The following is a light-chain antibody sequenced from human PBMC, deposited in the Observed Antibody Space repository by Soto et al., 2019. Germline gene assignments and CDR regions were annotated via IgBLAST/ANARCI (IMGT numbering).Light chain of an antibody. CDR1: QSVSTS. Sequence: EVLLTQSPATLSLSPGERATLSCRASQSVSTSLGWYQQRPGQAPRLLIFDASKRATGIPARFSGSGSGTDFTLTISSLESEDVAVYYCQQSSNWPLTFCGGTRVEIK. CDR3: QQSSNWPLT. J-gene: IGKJ4*01. V-gene: IGKV3-11*01. CDR2: DAS.